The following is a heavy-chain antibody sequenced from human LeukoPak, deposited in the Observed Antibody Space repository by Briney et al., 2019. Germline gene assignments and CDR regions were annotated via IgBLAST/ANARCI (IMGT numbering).Heavy chain of an antibody. CDR2: IYYSGST. V-gene: IGHV4-31*03. Sequence: SQTLSLTCTVSGGSISSGGYYWSWIRQHPGKGLERIGYIYYSGSTYYNPSLKSRVTISVDTSKNQFSLKLSSVTAADTAVYYCARDNYPYDSSGYFHDAFDIWGQGTMVTVSS. D-gene: IGHD3-22*01. CDR1: GGSISSGGYY. CDR3: ARDNYPYDSSGYFHDAFDI. J-gene: IGHJ3*02.